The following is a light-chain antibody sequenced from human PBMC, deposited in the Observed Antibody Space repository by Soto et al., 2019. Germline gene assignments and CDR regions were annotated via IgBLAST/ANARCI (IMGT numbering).Light chain of an antibody. CDR3: QQSYSTPT. CDR2: GAS. Sequence: ESVLTQSPGTLSLSPGERATLSCRASQSVSSSYLAWYQQKPGQAPRLLIYGASSRATGIPDRFSGSGSGTDFTLTISSLQPEDFATYYCQQSYSTPTFGQGTRLEIK. V-gene: IGKV3-20*01. J-gene: IGKJ5*01. CDR1: QSVSSSY.